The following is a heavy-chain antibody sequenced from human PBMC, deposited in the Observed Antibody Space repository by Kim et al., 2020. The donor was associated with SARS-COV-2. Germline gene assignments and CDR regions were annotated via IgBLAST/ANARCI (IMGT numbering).Heavy chain of an antibody. V-gene: IGHV3-48*02. D-gene: IGHD3-10*01. J-gene: IGHJ4*02. CDR3: ARYGSGSWY. CDR2: STL. Sequence: STLYYADSVKGRFTISRDNAKNSLYLQMNSLRDEDTAVYYCARYGSGSWYWGQGTLVTVSS.